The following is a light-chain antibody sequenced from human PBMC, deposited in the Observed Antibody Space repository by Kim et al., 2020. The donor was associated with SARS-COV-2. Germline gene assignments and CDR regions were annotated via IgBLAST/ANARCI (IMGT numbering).Light chain of an antibody. Sequence: EVLMTQSPATLSVSPGERATLSCGASQSVSNNLAWYQQKPGQAPRLLIYNASTRATGIPARFSGSGSGTDFTLSISSLQSEDFALYYCQQYNDWPWTFDQGTKVDIK. J-gene: IGKJ1*01. V-gene: IGKV3-15*01. CDR1: QSVSNN. CDR3: QQYNDWPWT. CDR2: NAS.